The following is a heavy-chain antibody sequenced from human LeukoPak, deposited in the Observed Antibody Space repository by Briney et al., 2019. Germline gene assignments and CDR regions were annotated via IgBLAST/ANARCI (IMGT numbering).Heavy chain of an antibody. J-gene: IGHJ4*02. CDR1: GYSISSDYY. V-gene: IGHV4-38-2*02. D-gene: IGHD6-6*01. CDR2: IYRSGRT. Sequence: PSETLSLTCAVSGYSISSDYYWGWIRQPPGRGLEWIASIYRSGRTYHNPSLKSRVTISLDTSKNQFSLKVNSVTAADTAVYFCARDRGGGSSPIDYWGQGTLVTVSS. CDR3: ARDRGGGSSPIDY.